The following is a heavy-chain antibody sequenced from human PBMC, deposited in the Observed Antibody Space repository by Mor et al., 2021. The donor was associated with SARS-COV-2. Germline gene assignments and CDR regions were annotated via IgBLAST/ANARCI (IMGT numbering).Heavy chain of an antibody. V-gene: IGHV5-51*01. D-gene: IGHD2-15*01. CDR3: ARQARSGGSHTERDFDY. Sequence: SFQGQVTISADKSISTAYLQWSSLKASDTAMYYCARQARSGGSHTERDFDYWGQGTLVTVSS. J-gene: IGHJ4*02.